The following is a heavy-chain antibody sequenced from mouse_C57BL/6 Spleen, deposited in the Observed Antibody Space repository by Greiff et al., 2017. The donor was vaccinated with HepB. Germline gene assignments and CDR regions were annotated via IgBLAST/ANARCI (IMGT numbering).Heavy chain of an antibody. D-gene: IGHD1-1*01. CDR2: IDPSDSET. CDR1: GYTFTSYW. V-gene: IGHV1-52*01. CDR3: ALGSSLFAY. J-gene: IGHJ3*01. Sequence: QVQLKQSGAELVRPGSSVKLSCKASGYTFTSYWMHWVKQRPIQGLEWIGNIDPSDSETHYNQKFKDKATLTVDKSSSTAYMQLSSLTSEDSAVYYCALGSSLFAYWGQGTLVTVSA.